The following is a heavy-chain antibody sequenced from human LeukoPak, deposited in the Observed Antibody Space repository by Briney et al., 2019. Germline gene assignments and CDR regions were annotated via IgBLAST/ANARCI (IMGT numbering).Heavy chain of an antibody. V-gene: IGHV1-18*03. J-gene: IGHJ6*03. Sequence: ASVKVSCKASGYTFTSYGISWVRQAPGQGLEWMGWISAYNGNTNYAQKLQGRVTMTTDTSTSTAYMELRSLRSDDMAVYYCARGRGTIGSNRDFYFYYYMDIWGNGTTVTVSS. CDR1: GYTFTSYG. D-gene: IGHD2-21*01. CDR3: ARGRGTIGSNRDFYFYYYMDI. CDR2: ISAYNGNT.